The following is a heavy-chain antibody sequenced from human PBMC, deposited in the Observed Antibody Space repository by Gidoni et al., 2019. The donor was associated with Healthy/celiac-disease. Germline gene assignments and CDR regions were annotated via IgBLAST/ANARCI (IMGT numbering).Heavy chain of an antibody. V-gene: IGHV5-51*03. Sequence: EVQLVQSGAEVKKPGESLKISCKGSGYSFTSYWSGWVRQMPGKGLEWMGIIYPGDSDTRYSPAVQGQVTIAADKSISTAYLQWSSLKASDTAMYYCARRGLAGGNYWYFDLWGRGTLVTVSS. J-gene: IGHJ2*01. CDR2: IYPGDSDT. CDR1: GYSFTSYW. D-gene: IGHD1-26*01. CDR3: ARRGLAGGNYWYFDL.